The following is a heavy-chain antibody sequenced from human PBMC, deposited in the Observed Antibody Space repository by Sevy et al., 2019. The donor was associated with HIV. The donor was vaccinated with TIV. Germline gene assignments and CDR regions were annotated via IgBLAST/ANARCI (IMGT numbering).Heavy chain of an antibody. J-gene: IGHJ4*02. CDR3: VKASDPVDYYDRARPLGY. CDR1: GFIFGNYA. CDR2: ISGAADRT. V-gene: IGHV3-23*01. Sequence: GGSLRLSCAASGFIFGNYAMNWVRQAPGKGLEWIYSISGAADRTHYAHSVKGRFTISSDSSKNTLYLQMTSLRVEDTAVYYCVKASDPVDYYDRARPLGYWGQGTLVTVSS. D-gene: IGHD3-22*01.